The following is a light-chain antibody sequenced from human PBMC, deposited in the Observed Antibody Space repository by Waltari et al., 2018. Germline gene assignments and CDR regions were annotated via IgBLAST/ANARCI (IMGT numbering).Light chain of an antibody. Sequence: EIVMTQSPATLSVSPGERATLSCRASQSISNDLAWYQQRPGQAPRLLIYDASTRTIDIPPRFSGRGSGTEFTLTMTSLQSEDFAIYYCQQYNKWPYTFGQGTKLEIK. CDR3: QQYNKWPYT. CDR1: QSISND. J-gene: IGKJ2*01. CDR2: DAS. V-gene: IGKV3-15*01.